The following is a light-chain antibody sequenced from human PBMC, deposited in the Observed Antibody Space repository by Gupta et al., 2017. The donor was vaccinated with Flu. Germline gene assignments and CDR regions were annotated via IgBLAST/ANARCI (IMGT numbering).Light chain of an antibody. CDR2: LGS. Sequence: DIVLTQSPLSLPVTPGESVSISCRSSQSLLHSNGYNYLDWYLQKPGQSPQLLIFLGSNRASGVPDRFSGSGAGTDFTLKSSRVEADAIGVYYWTQDLQTRTFGGGTKVEI. CDR1: QSLLHSNGYNY. J-gene: IGKJ4*01. CDR3: TQDLQTRT. V-gene: IGKV2-28*01.